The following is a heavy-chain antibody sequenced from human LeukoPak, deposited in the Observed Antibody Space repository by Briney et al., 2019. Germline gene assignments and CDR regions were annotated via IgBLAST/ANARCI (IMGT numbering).Heavy chain of an antibody. CDR2: ISGSGGST. D-gene: IGHD2-15*01. J-gene: IGHJ6*02. Sequence: GGSLRLSCAASGFTFSSYAMSWVRQAPGKGLEWVSAISGSGGSTYYADSVKGRFTISRDNSKNTLYLQMNSLRAEDTAVYYCAFDLVVVAVNSPYDYYYYGMDVWGQGTTVTVSS. V-gene: IGHV3-23*01. CDR3: AFDLVVVAVNSPYDYYYYGMDV. CDR1: GFTFSSYA.